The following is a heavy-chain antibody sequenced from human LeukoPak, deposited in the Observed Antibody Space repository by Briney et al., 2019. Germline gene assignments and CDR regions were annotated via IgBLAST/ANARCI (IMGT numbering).Heavy chain of an antibody. J-gene: IGHJ4*02. V-gene: IGHV3-30*18. CDR1: GFTFSSYG. CDR2: ISYHGTNK. CDR3: AKDCNRASYYGSGFDS. Sequence: GGSLRLSCAASGFTFSSYGMHWVRQAPGKGLEWVAVISYHGTNKYYADSVKGRFTISRDNSKTTLYLQMNSLRAEDTAVYYCAKDCNRASYYGSGFDSWGQGTLVTVSS. D-gene: IGHD3-10*01.